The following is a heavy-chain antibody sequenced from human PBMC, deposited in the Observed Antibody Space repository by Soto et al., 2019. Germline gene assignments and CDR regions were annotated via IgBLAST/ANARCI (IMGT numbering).Heavy chain of an antibody. CDR3: ARSPRPIFGVVIINYFDY. V-gene: IGHV1-69*13. CDR2: IIPIFGTA. Sequence: GASVKVSCKASGGTFSSYAISWVRQAPRQGLEWMGGIIPIFGTANYAQKFQGRVTITADESTSTAYMELSSLRSEDTAVYYCARSPRPIFGVVIINYFDYWGQGTLVTVSS. CDR1: GGTFSSYA. J-gene: IGHJ4*02. D-gene: IGHD3-3*01.